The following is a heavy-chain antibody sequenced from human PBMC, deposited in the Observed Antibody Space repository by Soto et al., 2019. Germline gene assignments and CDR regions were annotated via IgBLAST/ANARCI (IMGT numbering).Heavy chain of an antibody. CDR1: GYTFTSYG. Sequence: ASVKVSFKASGYTFTSYGISWVRQAPGQGLEWMGWISAYNGNTNYAQKLQGRVTMTTDTSTSTAYMELRSLRSDDTAVYYCARDAPTYYYDSSGYSDYWGQGTLVTVSS. V-gene: IGHV1-18*01. J-gene: IGHJ4*02. CDR3: ARDAPTYYYDSSGYSDY. D-gene: IGHD3-22*01. CDR2: ISAYNGNT.